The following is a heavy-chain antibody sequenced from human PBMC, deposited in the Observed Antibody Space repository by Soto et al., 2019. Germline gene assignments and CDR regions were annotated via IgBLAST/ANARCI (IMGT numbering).Heavy chain of an antibody. CDR3: ALLYYYDSSGNVNYYYGMDV. Sequence: GGSLRLSCAASGFTFSSYGMHWVRQAPGKGLEWVAVIWYDGSNKYYADSVKGRFTISRDNSKNTLYLQMNSLRAEDTAVYYCALLYYYDSSGNVNYYYGMDVWGQGTTVTVSS. CDR2: IWYDGSNK. J-gene: IGHJ6*02. CDR1: GFTFSSYG. V-gene: IGHV3-33*01. D-gene: IGHD3-22*01.